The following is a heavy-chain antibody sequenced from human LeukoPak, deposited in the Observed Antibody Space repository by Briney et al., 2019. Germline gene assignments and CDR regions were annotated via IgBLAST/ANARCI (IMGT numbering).Heavy chain of an antibody. J-gene: IGHJ5*02. V-gene: IGHV4-59*08. CDR2: IYYSGST. CDR1: GDSISSYY. Sequence: KTSETLSLTCTVSGDSISSYYWSWIRQPPGKGLEWIGYIYYSGSTNYNPSLKSRVTISVDTSKNQFSLKLSSVTAADTAVYYCARLGSPYNWFDPWGQGTLVTVSS. D-gene: IGHD3-16*01. CDR3: ARLGSPYNWFDP.